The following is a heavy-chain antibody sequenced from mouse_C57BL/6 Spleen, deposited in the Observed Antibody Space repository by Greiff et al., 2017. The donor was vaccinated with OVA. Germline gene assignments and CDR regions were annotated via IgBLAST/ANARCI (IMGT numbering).Heavy chain of an antibody. V-gene: IGHV1-50*01. CDR3: ARRGITVVATADY. Sequence: VQLQQPGAELVKPGASVKLSCKASGYTFTSYWMQWVKQRPGQGLEWIGEIDPSDSYTNYNQKFKGKATLTVDTSSSTAYMQLSSLTSEDSAVYYCARRGITVVATADYWGQGTTLTVSS. J-gene: IGHJ2*01. CDR2: IDPSDSYT. D-gene: IGHD1-1*01. CDR1: GYTFTSYW.